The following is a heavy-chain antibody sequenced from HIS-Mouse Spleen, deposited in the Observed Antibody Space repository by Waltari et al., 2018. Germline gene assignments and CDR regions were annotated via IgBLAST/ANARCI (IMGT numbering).Heavy chain of an antibody. Sequence: QLQLQESGPGLVKPSETLSLTCTVSGGSISSSRYYWGWIRQPPGKGLEWIGSIYYSGSTYDNPSLKSRVTISVDTSKNQFSLKLSSVTAADTAVYYCARDFSDTAMVLDYWGQGTLVTVSS. D-gene: IGHD5-18*01. CDR2: IYYSGST. CDR3: ARDFSDTAMVLDY. CDR1: GGSISSSRYY. J-gene: IGHJ4*02. V-gene: IGHV4-39*07.